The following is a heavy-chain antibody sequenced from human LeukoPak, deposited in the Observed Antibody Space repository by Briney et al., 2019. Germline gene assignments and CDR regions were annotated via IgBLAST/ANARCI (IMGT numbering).Heavy chain of an antibody. CDR1: GYSFTSYW. D-gene: IGHD6-19*01. V-gene: IGHV5-51*01. CDR2: IYPGDSDT. CDR3: ARRIAVAGTEDYFDY. Sequence: GESLKISCKGSGYSFTSYWIGWVRQMPGKGLEWMGIIYPGDSDTRYSPSFQGQVTISADKSISTAYLQWSSLKASDTAMYYCARRIAVAGTEDYFDYWGQGTPVTVSS. J-gene: IGHJ4*02.